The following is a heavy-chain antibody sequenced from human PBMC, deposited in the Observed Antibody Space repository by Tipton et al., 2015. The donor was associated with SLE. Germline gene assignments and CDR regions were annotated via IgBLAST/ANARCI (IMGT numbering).Heavy chain of an antibody. D-gene: IGHD6-19*01. Sequence: QSGAEVKNLGASVTVSCKASGYTFTSYAITWVRQAPGQGLEWMGWISVYNGNTTYAQKFQERVTITSDMSTTTVYLELSSLGSEDTAMYYCAATLTAVSGTVYYGMDVWGHGTTVTVSS. CDR1: GYTFTSYA. J-gene: IGHJ6*02. CDR3: AATLTAVSGTVYYGMDV. V-gene: IGHV1-18*01. CDR2: ISVYNGNT.